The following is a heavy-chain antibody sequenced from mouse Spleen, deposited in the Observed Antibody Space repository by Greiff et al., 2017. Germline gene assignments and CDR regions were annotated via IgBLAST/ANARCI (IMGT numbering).Heavy chain of an antibody. CDR3: AMITYYAMDY. D-gene: IGHD2-4*01. CDR2: ISSGSSTI. V-gene: IGHV5-17*01. Sequence: EVQLVESGGGLVKPGGSLKLSCAASGFTFSDYGMHWVRQAPEKGLEWVAYISSGSSTIYYADTVKGRFTISRDNAKNTLFLRMTSLRSEDTAMYYCAMITYYAMDYWGQGTSVTVSS. CDR1: GFTFSDYG. J-gene: IGHJ4*01.